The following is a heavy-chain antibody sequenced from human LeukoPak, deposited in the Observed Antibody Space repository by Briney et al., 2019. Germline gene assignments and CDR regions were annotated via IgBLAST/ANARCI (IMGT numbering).Heavy chain of an antibody. V-gene: IGHV1-2*02. D-gene: IGHD6-13*01. CDR2: INPNSGGT. J-gene: IGHJ4*02. Sequence: GASVKVSCKASGYTFTGYYMHWVRQAPGQGLEWMGWINPNSGGTNYAQKFQGRVTMTRDTSISTAYMELSRLRSDDTAVYYCARPNADGYSSSPGYWGQGTLVTVSS. CDR1: GYTFTGYY. CDR3: ARPNADGYSSSPGY.